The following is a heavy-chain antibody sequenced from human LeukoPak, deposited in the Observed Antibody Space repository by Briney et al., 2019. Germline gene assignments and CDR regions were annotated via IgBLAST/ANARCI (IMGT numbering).Heavy chain of an antibody. CDR3: ARAGHYDFWSCYYSKYYYYGMDV. CDR1: GVSISSYY. J-gene: IGHJ6*02. CDR2: IYYSGST. V-gene: IGHV4-59*01. Sequence: AETLSLTCTVSGVSISSYYWSWIRQPPGKGLEWVGYIYYSGSTNYNPSLKSRVTISVDTSKNQFSLKLVSVTAADTAVYYCARAGHYDFWSCYYSKYYYYGMDVWGQGTTVTVSS. D-gene: IGHD3-3*01.